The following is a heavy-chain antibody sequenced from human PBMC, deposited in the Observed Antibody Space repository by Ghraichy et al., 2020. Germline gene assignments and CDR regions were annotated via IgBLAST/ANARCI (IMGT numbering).Heavy chain of an antibody. V-gene: IGHV3-48*03. Sequence: GGSLRLSRAASGFTFSSYAMSWVRQAPGKGLEWVSYISSSGSTIYYADSVKGRFTISRDNAKNSLYLQMNSLRAEDTAVYYCARDLSFPARGSWGQGTLVTVSS. CDR1: GFTFSSYA. J-gene: IGHJ5*02. D-gene: IGHD2-15*01. CDR2: ISSSGSTI. CDR3: ARDLSFPARGS.